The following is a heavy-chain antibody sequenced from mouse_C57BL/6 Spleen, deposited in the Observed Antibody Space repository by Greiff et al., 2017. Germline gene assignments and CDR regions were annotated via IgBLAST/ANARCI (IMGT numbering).Heavy chain of an antibody. D-gene: IGHD2-1*01. CDR3: ARHEGENYGNYGGFDY. V-gene: IGHV1-62-2*01. CDR2: FYPGSGSI. CDR1: GYTFTEYT. Sequence: VQLQQSGAELVKPGASVKLSCKASGYTFTEYTIHWVKQRSGQGLEWIGWFYPGSGSIKYNEKFKDKATLTADKSSSTVYMELSRLTSEDSAVYFCARHEGENYGNYGGFDYWGQGTTRTVSS. J-gene: IGHJ2*01.